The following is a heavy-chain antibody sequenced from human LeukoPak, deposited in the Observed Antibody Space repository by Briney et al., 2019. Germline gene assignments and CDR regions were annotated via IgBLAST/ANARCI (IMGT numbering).Heavy chain of an antibody. V-gene: IGHV4-34*01. CDR2: INHGGST. CDR1: GYSISSGYY. CDR3: ASPGTDV. J-gene: IGHJ6*04. D-gene: IGHD1-26*01. Sequence: SETLSLTCAVSGYSISSGYYWSWIRQPPGKGLEWIGEINHGGSTNYNPSLKSRVTISVDTSKNQFSLKLSSVTAADTAVYYCASPGTDVWGKGTTVTVSS.